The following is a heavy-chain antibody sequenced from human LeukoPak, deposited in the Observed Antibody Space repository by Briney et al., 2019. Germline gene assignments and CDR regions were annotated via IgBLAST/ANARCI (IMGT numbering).Heavy chain of an antibody. D-gene: IGHD6-19*01. V-gene: IGHV1-2*04. Sequence: ASVKVSCKASGYTFTSYYMHWVRQAPGQGLEWMGWINPNSGGTNYAPKFQGWVTMTRDTSISTAYMELSRLRSDDTAVYYCARGRGSGWYGGSHFYYLGQGTLVPVSS. CDR1: GYTFTSYY. CDR3: ARGRGSGWYGGSHFYY. CDR2: INPNSGGT. J-gene: IGHJ4*02.